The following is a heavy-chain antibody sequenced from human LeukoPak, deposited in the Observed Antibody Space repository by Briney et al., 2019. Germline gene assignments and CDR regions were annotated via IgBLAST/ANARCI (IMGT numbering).Heavy chain of an antibody. CDR3: ARQVHYYMDV. CDR2: LSSTSRHI. V-gene: IGHV3-21*05. Sequence: GGSLRLSCAASEFTFKNYSMNRVRQAPGRGLEWVTYLSSTSRHIFYADSVKGRFTISRDNSKNSLYLQMNSLRAEDTAVYYCARQVHYYMDVWGKGSTVTVSS. J-gene: IGHJ6*03. CDR1: EFTFKNYS. D-gene: IGHD2-2*01.